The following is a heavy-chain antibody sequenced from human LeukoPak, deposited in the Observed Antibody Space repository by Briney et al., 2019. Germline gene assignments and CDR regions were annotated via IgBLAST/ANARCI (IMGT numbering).Heavy chain of an antibody. Sequence: ASVKVSCKASGYTFTKSYIHWVRQAPGQGLEWMGLINPSGGSTSYTQKFQGRLTMTRDMSTSTVYMELSSLRSEDTALYYCARDIGIAAAGREYNWFDPWGQGTLVTVSS. J-gene: IGHJ5*02. CDR3: ARDIGIAAAGREYNWFDP. D-gene: IGHD6-13*01. CDR1: GYTFTKSY. V-gene: IGHV1-46*01. CDR2: INPSGGST.